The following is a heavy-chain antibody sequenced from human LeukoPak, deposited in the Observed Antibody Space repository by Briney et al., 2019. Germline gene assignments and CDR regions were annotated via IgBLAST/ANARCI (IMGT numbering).Heavy chain of an antibody. V-gene: IGHV3-11*01. J-gene: IGHJ4*02. CDR3: ARFRLTVTTYAPLDY. CDR2: ISSSGSTI. CDR1: GFTFSDYY. Sequence: GGSLRLSCAASGFTFSDYYMSWIRQAPGKGLEWVSYISSSGSTIDYADSVKGRFTISRDNAKNSLYLQMNSLRAEDTAVYYCARFRLTVTTYAPLDYWGQGTLVTVSS. D-gene: IGHD4-17*01.